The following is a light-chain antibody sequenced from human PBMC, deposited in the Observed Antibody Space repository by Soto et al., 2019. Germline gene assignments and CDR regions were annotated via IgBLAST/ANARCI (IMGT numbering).Light chain of an antibody. V-gene: IGLV2-8*01. CDR3: SSYAGNSYV. Sequence: QSALTQPPSASGSPGQSVTISCTGTSSDVGGYNYVSWYQQYPGKVPKLMIYEVTKRPSGVPDRFSGSKSGNTASLTVSGLQAEDEADYYCSSYAGNSYVFGTGTKVTVL. J-gene: IGLJ1*01. CDR1: SSDVGGYNY. CDR2: EVT.